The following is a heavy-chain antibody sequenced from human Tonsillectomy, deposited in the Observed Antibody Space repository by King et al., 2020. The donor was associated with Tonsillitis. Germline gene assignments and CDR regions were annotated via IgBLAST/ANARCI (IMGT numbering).Heavy chain of an antibody. CDR3: ARGAWFDP. J-gene: IGHJ5*02. CDR1: GYTFTGYY. V-gene: IGHV1-2*02. Sequence: QLVQSGAEVKKPGASVKVSCKASGYTFTGYYMHWVRQAPGQGLEWMXXXXPNSGGXNYAXKFQGRVTMTRDTSISTAYMELSRLRSDDTAVYYCARGAWFDPWGQGTLVTVSS. CDR2: XXPNSGGX.